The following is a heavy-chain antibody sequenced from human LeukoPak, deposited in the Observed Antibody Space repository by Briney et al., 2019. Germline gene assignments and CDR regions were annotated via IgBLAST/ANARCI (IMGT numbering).Heavy chain of an antibody. J-gene: IGHJ2*01. Sequence: SETLSLTCAVYGGSFSGYYWSWIRQPPGKGLEWIGEINHSGSTNYNPSLKSRVTISVDTSKNQFSLKLSSVTAADTAVYYCAMTPPTVATPRWYFDLWGHGTLVTVSS. V-gene: IGHV4-34*01. CDR3: AMTPPTVATPRWYFDL. D-gene: IGHD4-23*01. CDR1: GGSFSGYY. CDR2: INHSGST.